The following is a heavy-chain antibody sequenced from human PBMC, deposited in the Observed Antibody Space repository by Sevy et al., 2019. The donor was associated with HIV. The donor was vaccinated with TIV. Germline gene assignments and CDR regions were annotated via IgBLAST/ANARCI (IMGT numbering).Heavy chain of an antibody. Sequence: GESLKISCKASGYTFTSYYMHWVRQAPGQGLEWMGIINPSGGSTSYAQKFQGRVTMTRDTSTSTVYMELSSLRSEDTAVYYCARVLESGSPLGWFDPWGQGTLVTVSS. D-gene: IGHD1-26*01. V-gene: IGHV1-46*01. J-gene: IGHJ5*02. CDR1: GYTFTSYY. CDR3: ARVLESGSPLGWFDP. CDR2: INPSGGST.